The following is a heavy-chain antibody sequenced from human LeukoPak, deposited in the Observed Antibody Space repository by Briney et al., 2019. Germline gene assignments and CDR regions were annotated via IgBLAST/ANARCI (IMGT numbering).Heavy chain of an antibody. Sequence: GGSLRLSCAASGFTFISYAMSCVRQALGRGLEGVSAISCTGGSTYCADSVNGRFTISRDNSKNTLYLQMNSLRAEDTAVYYCAKDLGYSNSNLDYYYYMDVWGKGTTVTVSS. J-gene: IGHJ6*03. CDR1: GFTFISYA. CDR2: ISCTGGST. CDR3: AKDLGYSNSNLDYYYYMDV. D-gene: IGHD4-11*01. V-gene: IGHV3-23*01.